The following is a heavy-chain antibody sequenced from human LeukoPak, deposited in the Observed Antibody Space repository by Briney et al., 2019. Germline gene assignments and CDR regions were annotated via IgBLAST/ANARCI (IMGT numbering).Heavy chain of an antibody. Sequence: PGGSLRLSCAASGFTLSCYSMNWVRQAPGKGLEWVSYISSSSSTIYYADSVKGRFTISRDNAKNSLYLQMNSLRAEDTAVYYCATSWGPDTSAFRWGRDGMDVWGQGTTVIVS. D-gene: IGHD3-16*01. CDR3: ATSWGPDTSAFRWGRDGMDV. V-gene: IGHV3-48*01. J-gene: IGHJ6*02. CDR1: GFTLSCYS. CDR2: ISSSSSTI.